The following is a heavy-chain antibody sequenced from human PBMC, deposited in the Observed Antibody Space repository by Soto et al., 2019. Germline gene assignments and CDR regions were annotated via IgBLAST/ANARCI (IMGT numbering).Heavy chain of an antibody. CDR2: IIPIFGTA. J-gene: IGHJ6*02. Sequence: QVPLVQSGAEVKKPGSSVKVSCKASGGTFSSYAISWVRQAPGQGLEWMGGIIPIFGTANYAQKFQGRVTITADESTSTAYMELSRLRSEDTAVYYCARGVIAAAGNHYYYYGMDVWGQGTTVTVSS. CDR1: GGTFSSYA. CDR3: ARGVIAAAGNHYYYYGMDV. V-gene: IGHV1-69*01. D-gene: IGHD6-13*01.